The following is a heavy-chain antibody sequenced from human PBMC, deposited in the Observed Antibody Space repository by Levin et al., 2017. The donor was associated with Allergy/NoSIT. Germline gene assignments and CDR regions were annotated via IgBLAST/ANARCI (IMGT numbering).Heavy chain of an antibody. J-gene: IGHJ4*02. CDR2: IRSKAYGGPT. CDR3: SRDRYSRSARFDY. Sequence: GGSLRLSCIASGFTFGDYGVSWFRQAPGKGLEWIGFIRSKAYGGPTEHAASVKGRFTISRDDSKSSAYLQMNSLKTEDTAVYYCSRDRYSRSARFDYWGQGTLVTVSS. V-gene: IGHV3-49*03. D-gene: IGHD6-6*01. CDR1: GFTFGDYG.